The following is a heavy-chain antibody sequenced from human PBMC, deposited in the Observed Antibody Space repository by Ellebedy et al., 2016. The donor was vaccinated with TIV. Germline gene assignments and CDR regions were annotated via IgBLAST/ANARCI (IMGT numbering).Heavy chain of an antibody. CDR1: GYTFTDDYF. V-gene: IGHV1-2*02. CDR2: INPTSGGT. CDR3: ARMHCLGRRCPNPNWFDP. J-gene: IGHJ5*02. D-gene: IGHD2-15*01. Sequence: ASVKVSXXASGYTFTDDYFIHWVRQAPGQGLEWMGWINPTSGGTNYAQKFQGRVTMTRDTSITTAYMELSNLRSEDTAIYYCARMHCLGRRCPNPNWFDPWGQGTQVTVSS.